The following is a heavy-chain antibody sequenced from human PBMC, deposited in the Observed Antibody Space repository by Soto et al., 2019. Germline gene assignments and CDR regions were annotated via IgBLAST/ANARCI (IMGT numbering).Heavy chain of an antibody. D-gene: IGHD3-22*01. CDR2: ISSSSSYI. CDR3: ASPTFSFDSSGPPAY. Sequence: GGSLRLSCAASGFTFSSYSMNWVRQAPGKGLEWVSSISSSSSYIYYADSVKGRFTISRDNAKNSLYLQMNSLRAEDTAVYYCASPTFSFDSSGPPAYGGQGPLVTVPS. CDR1: GFTFSSYS. J-gene: IGHJ4*02. V-gene: IGHV3-21*01.